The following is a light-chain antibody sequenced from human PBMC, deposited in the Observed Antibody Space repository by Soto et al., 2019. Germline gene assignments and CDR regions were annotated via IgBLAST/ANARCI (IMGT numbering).Light chain of an antibody. V-gene: IGKV3D-20*02. CDR2: AAS. CDR1: QSVSSNY. Sequence: PWGRAPPPSRGRQSVSSNYLAWYQQKRCQAHRLILYAASARATGIPDRFSGSGSGTDFTLTISRLEPEDFAVYYGQQHSNWPTITFGQGTRLEIK. J-gene: IGKJ5*01. CDR3: QQHSNWPTIT.